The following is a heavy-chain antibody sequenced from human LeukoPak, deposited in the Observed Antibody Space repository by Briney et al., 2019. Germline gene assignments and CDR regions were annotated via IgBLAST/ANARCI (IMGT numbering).Heavy chain of an antibody. J-gene: IGHJ4*02. CDR2: INHSGST. D-gene: IGHD3-22*01. V-gene: IGHV4-34*01. Sequence: SETLSLTCAVYGGSFSGYYWSWIRQPPGKGLEWIGEINHSGSTNYNPSLKSRVTISVDTSKRQFSLKLRSVTPADTAVYYCARLPTTGRSSGYLKFDYWGQGTLVTVSS. CDR3: ARLPTTGRSSGYLKFDY. CDR1: GGSFSGYY.